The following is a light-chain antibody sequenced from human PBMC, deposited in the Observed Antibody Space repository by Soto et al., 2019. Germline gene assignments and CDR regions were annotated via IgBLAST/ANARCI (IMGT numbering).Light chain of an antibody. CDR1: QSVFYTSNSRNY. Sequence: DIVMTQSPDSLAVSLGERATINCKSSQSVFYTSNSRNYLAWYQQRPGQAPKLLISWASTREFGVPDRFSGSGSGTDFTLTISGLQAEDVAVYYCQHYYSIPLTFGRGTKVEIK. CDR2: WAS. V-gene: IGKV4-1*01. CDR3: QHYYSIPLT. J-gene: IGKJ4*01.